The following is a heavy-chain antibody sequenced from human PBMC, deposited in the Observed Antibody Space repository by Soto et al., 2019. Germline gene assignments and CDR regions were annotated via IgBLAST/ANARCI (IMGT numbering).Heavy chain of an antibody. V-gene: IGHV4-61*08. CDR2: IYYSGST. J-gene: IGHJ6*03. CDR1: GGSISSGDYY. CDR3: ARGGLIRYFDWLPPYYYYMDV. Sequence: SETLSLTCTVSGGSISSGDYYWSWIRQPPGKGLEWIGYIYYSGSTNYNPSLKSRVTISVDTSKNQFSLKLSSVTAADTAVYYCARGGLIRYFDWLPPYYYYMDVWGKGTTVTVSS. D-gene: IGHD3-9*01.